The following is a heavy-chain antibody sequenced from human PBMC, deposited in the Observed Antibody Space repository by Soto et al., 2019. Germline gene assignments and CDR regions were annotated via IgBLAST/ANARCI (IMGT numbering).Heavy chain of an antibody. J-gene: IGHJ4*02. CDR2: ISSSSSYI. V-gene: IGHV3-21*01. CDR3: ARRDNPMTTVIPGFDY. Sequence: PGGSLRLSCAASGFTFSSYSMNWVRQAPGKGLEWVSSISSSSSYIYYADSVKGRFTISRDNAKNSLYLQMNSLRAEDTAVYYCARRDNPMTTVIPGFDYWGQGTLVTVS. D-gene: IGHD4-17*01. CDR1: GFTFSSYS.